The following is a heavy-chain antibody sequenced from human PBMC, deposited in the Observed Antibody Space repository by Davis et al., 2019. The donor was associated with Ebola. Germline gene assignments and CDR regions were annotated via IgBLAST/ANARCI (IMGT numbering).Heavy chain of an antibody. CDR1: GGSISSYY. D-gene: IGHD3-10*01. J-gene: IGHJ5*02. Sequence: MPSETLSLTCTVSGGSISSYYWSWIRQPPGKGLEWIGEINHSGSTNYNPSLKSRVTISVETSKNQFSLKLSSVTAADTAVYYCARARGSGAWFDPWGQGTLVTVSS. CDR3: ARARGSGAWFDP. V-gene: IGHV4-34*01. CDR2: INHSGST.